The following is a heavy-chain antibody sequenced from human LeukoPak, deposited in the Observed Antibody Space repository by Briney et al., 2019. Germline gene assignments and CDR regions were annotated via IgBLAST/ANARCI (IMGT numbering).Heavy chain of an antibody. Sequence: SVSVLCKVSGGTFSSYAISWVRQAPGQGLEWMGGIIPIFGTANYAQKFQGRVTITADESTSTAYMELSSLRSEDTAVYYCARDSLDADYDSSGYYYRCNYWGRG. J-gene: IGHJ4*02. V-gene: IGHV1-69*13. D-gene: IGHD3-22*01. CDR2: IIPIFGTA. CDR3: ARDSLDADYDSSGYYYRCNY. CDR1: GGTFSSYA.